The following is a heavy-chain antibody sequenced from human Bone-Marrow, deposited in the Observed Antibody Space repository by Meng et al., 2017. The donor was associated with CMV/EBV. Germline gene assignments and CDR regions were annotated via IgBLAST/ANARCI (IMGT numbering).Heavy chain of an antibody. CDR2: IIPIFGTA. CDR3: ARSTSRWLQVFDY. CDR1: GGTFSSYA. Sequence: SVKVSCKASGGTFSSYAISWVRQAPGQGLEWMGGIIPIFGTANYAQKFQGRVTITTDESTSTAYMELSSLRSEDTAVYYCARSTSRWLQVFDYWGQGTLVIVSS. D-gene: IGHD5-24*01. J-gene: IGHJ4*02. V-gene: IGHV1-69*05.